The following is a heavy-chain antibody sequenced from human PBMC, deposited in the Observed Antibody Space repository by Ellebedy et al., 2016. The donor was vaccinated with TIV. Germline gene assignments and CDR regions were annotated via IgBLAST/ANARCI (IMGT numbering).Heavy chain of an antibody. V-gene: IGHV3-20*04. CDR3: ARGIVGATRGWFDP. D-gene: IGHD1-26*01. CDR1: GFTFDDYG. CDR2: INWNGGST. Sequence: GESLKTSCAASGFTFDDYGMSWVRQAPGKGLEWVSGINWNGGSTGYADSVKGRFTISRDNAKNSLYLQMNSLRAEDTALYYCARGIVGATRGWFDPWGQGTLVTVSS. J-gene: IGHJ5*02.